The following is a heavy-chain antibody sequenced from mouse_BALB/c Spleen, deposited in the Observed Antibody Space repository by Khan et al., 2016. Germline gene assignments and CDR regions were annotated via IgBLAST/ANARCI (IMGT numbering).Heavy chain of an antibody. D-gene: IGHD2-3*01. V-gene: IGHV1-7*01. Sequence: QVQLKQSGAELAKTGASVKMSCKASGYTFTRFWMHWVKQRPGQGLEWIGYINTGSNYTDYNQNFKEKATLTADKSSSTANMLMSSLTSDDSAIYFCERFGYGYYLYQAMDYWGQGISGTVSS. CDR1: GYTFTRFW. J-gene: IGHJ4*01. CDR2: INTGSNYT. CDR3: ERFGYGYYLYQAMDY.